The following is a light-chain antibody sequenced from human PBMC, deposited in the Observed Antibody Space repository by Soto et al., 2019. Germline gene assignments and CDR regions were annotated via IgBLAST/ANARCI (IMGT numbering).Light chain of an antibody. J-gene: IGLJ1*01. Sequence: QSVLTQPASVSVSPGQSITISCTGASSDVGNYNLVSWFQQYPGKAPKLMIYEGSKRPAGVSDRFSGSKSGNTASLTISGLQAEDEADYHCCSFAGSRTFVFGTGTKV. CDR3: CSFAGSRTFV. V-gene: IGLV2-23*01. CDR1: SSDVGNYNL. CDR2: EGS.